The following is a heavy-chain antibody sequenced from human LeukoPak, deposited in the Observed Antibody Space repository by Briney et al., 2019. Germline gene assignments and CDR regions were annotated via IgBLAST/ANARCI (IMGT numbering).Heavy chain of an antibody. CDR3: ARARIDSSFYWFDP. CDR1: GGSISSGDYY. J-gene: IGHJ5*02. D-gene: IGHD3-22*01. V-gene: IGHV4-30-4*01. CDR2: IYYSGST. Sequence: SETLSLTCTVSGGSISSGDYYWSWVCQPPGKGLEWIGYIYYSGSTYYNPSLKSRVTISVDTSKNQFSLKLSSVTAADTAVYYCARARIDSSFYWFDPWGQGTLVTVSS.